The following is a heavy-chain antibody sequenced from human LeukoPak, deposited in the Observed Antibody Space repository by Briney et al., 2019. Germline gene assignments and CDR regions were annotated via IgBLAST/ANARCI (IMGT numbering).Heavy chain of an antibody. D-gene: IGHD1-26*01. CDR3: AKDLGRLGEGATMDY. CDR1: GFTFSPYA. Sequence: GGSLRLSCAASGFTFSPYAMSWVREAPGLVLDWVSVISGSGANTYYADSVKGRFTISVDNSRNTLYLQLNSLRAEDTAIYYCAKDLGRLGEGATMDYWGQGTLVTVSS. V-gene: IGHV3-23*01. J-gene: IGHJ4*02. CDR2: ISGSGANT.